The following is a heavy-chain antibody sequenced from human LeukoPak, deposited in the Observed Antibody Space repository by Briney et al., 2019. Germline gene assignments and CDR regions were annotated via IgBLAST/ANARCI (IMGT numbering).Heavy chain of an antibody. CDR1: GFTFSSYG. CDR2: ISGSGGST. CDR3: AKCGSSWFFDAFDI. V-gene: IGHV3-23*01. J-gene: IGHJ3*02. D-gene: IGHD6-13*01. Sequence: PGGTLRLSCAASGFTFSSYGMSWVRHAPGKGLEWVSAISGSGGSTYYADSVKGRFTISRDNSKNTLYLQMNSLRAEDTAVYYCAKCGSSWFFDAFDIWGQGTMVTVSS.